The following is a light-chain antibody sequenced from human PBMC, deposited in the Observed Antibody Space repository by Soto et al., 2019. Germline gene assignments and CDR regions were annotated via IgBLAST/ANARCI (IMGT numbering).Light chain of an antibody. CDR3: QQYSTYPWT. Sequence: EIQMTQSPSTLSGSVGDRVTITCRASQTISSWLAWYQQKPGKAPKVLIFDASSLESGVPSRFSGSGSATEFTLTISSLQPDDFATYYCQQYSTYPWTFGQGTKVDIK. V-gene: IGKV1-5*01. CDR1: QTISSW. J-gene: IGKJ1*01. CDR2: DAS.